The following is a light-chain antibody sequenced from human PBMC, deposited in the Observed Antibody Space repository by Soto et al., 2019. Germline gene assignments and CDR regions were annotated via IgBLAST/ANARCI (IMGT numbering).Light chain of an antibody. J-gene: IGKJ4*01. CDR1: QSISIN. Sequence: DTVLTPCPGTLSVSTGDIVTLSCRASQSISINLAWYQHKPGQAPRLLIHGASTRATGIPARISGSGSGTEFTLTISSLQSEDFAVYYCQQYNSYPLTFGGGTKVDIK. V-gene: IGKV3D-15*01. CDR2: GAS. CDR3: QQYNSYPLT.